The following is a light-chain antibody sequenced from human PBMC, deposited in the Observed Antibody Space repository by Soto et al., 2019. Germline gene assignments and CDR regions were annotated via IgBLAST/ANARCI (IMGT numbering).Light chain of an antibody. J-gene: IGKJ1*01. CDR3: QQTYHPPRT. V-gene: IGKV1-39*01. Sequence: DIQMTQSPSSLSASVGDRVTITCRASETIASYLNWYQQRPGKAPKLLIYAASSLQSGVPSRFGGSGSGTDFTLTITILQPEEFATYYCQQTYHPPRTVGQGTRL. CDR2: AAS. CDR1: ETIASY.